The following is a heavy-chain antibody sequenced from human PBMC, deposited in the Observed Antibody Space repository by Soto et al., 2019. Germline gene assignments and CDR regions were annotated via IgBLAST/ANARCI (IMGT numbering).Heavy chain of an antibody. D-gene: IGHD5-18*01. CDR3: ARDQPGYSYGYGLGY. Sequence: GGSLRLSCAASGFTFSSYSMNWVRQAPGKGLEWVSSFSIIFFYFYYADSLKGRFTISRDNAKNSFFLKMNSLRAEDTVLYYCARDQPGYSYGYGLGYWGQGTLVTVSS. CDR1: GFTFSSYS. CDR2: FSIIFFYF. V-gene: IGHV3-21*06. J-gene: IGHJ4*02.